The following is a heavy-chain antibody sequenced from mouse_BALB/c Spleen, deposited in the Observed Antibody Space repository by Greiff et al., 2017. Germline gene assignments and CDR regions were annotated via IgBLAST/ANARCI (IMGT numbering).Heavy chain of an antibody. J-gene: IGHJ3*01. CDR2: ISDGGSYT. CDR3: ERDPGVAY. Sequence: EVMLVESGGGLVKPGGSLKLSCAASGFTFSDYYMYWVRQTPEKGLEWVETISDGGSYTYYPDSVKGRFTISRDNTKNNLYLQMSSLKSEDTAMYYCERDPGVAYWGQGTLVTVSA. V-gene: IGHV5-4*02. CDR1: GFTFSDYY.